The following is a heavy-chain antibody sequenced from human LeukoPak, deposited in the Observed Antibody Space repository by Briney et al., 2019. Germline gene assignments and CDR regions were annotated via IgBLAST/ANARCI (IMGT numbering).Heavy chain of an antibody. CDR2: ISGSGGST. J-gene: IGHJ6*02. Sequence: GGSLRLSCAASGFTFTSYAMSWVRQAPGKGLEWVSAISGSGGSTYYADSVKGRFTISRDNSKNTLYLQMNSLRAEDTAVYYCAKDQDPRGYSYGRAAPYYYYGMDVWGQGTTVTVSS. V-gene: IGHV3-23*01. CDR3: AKDQDPRGYSYGRAAPYYYYGMDV. D-gene: IGHD5-18*01. CDR1: GFTFTSYA.